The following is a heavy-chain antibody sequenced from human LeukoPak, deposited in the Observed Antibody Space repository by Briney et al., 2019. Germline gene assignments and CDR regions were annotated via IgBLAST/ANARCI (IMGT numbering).Heavy chain of an antibody. CDR1: GGSISSSSYY. D-gene: IGHD3-10*01. J-gene: IGHJ5*02. CDR2: IYYSGST. Sequence: SETLSLTCTVSGGSISSSSYYWGWIRQPPGKGLEWIGSIYYSGSTYYNPSLKSRVTISVDTSKNQFSLKLSSVTAADTAVYYCARPQSITMARGWIDPWGQGTLVTVSS. V-gene: IGHV4-39*01. CDR3: ARPQSITMARGWIDP.